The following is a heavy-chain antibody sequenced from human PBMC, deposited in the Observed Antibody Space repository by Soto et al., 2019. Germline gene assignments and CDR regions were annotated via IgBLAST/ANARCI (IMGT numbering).Heavy chain of an antibody. CDR3: AARSGHSTSYYYMDV. Sequence: ASVKVSCKASGFTFTSSAIQWVRQARGQRLEWIGWIVVGSGNIRYAQKFQERVTITRDMSATTAYMELSSLRSEDTAVYYCAARSGHSTSYYYMDVSGKGTTVTLPS. D-gene: IGHD1-26*01. V-gene: IGHV1-58*02. CDR2: IVVGSGNI. CDR1: GFTFTSSA. J-gene: IGHJ6*03.